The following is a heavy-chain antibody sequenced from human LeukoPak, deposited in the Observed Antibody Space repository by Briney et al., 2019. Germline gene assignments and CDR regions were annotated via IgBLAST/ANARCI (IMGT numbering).Heavy chain of an antibody. CDR1: GFSLRTYG. J-gene: IGHJ4*02. CDR2: ITGTGGST. V-gene: IGHV3-23*01. D-gene: IGHD6-19*01. CDR3: AKDHGTAVAGFYY. Sequence: PGGSLRLSCAASGFSLRTYGVNWVRQPPGKGLEWVSGITGTGGSTYYADSVKGRFTVSRDTSKNTLYLQMNSLRAEDTAIYYCAKDHGTAVAGFYYWGQGTLVTVSS.